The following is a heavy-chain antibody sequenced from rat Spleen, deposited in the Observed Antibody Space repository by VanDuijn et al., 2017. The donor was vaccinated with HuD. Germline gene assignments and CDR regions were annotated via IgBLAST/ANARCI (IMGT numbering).Heavy chain of an antibody. CDR1: GFTFNKYW. Sequence: EVQLVQSGGGLVQPGRSLKLSCVASGFTFNKYWMSWIRQAPGKGLEWVASIIDTGYSTYYLESVKGRFTVSRDNARSTLYLQINSLRSEDTATYYCSRENYYSGDYWGQGVMVTVSS. D-gene: IGHD1-1*01. J-gene: IGHJ2*01. V-gene: IGHV5-31*01. CDR3: SRENYYSGDY. CDR2: IIDTGYST.